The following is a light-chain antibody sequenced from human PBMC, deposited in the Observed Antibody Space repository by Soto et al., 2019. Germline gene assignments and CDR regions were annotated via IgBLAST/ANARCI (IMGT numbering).Light chain of an antibody. CDR3: QKYNSVPLT. J-gene: IGKJ4*01. V-gene: IGKV3-20*01. CDR2: GAS. Sequence: EIVLTQSPGTLSLSPGERATLSCRASQSVSSSYLAWYQQRPGQAPRLLIYGASSRATGIPDRFSGSGSGTDFTLTISRLEPEDFAVYYCQKYNSVPLTFGGGTKVEIK. CDR1: QSVSSSY.